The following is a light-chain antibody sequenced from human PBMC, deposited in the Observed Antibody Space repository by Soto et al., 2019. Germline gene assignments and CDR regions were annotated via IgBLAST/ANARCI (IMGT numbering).Light chain of an antibody. CDR1: QSISSW. V-gene: IGKV1-5*03. CDR3: QQYNSYPET. CDR2: KAS. J-gene: IGKJ1*01. Sequence: DIQMTQSPSTLSASVGDRVTITCRASQSISSWLAWYQQKPGKAPKLLIYKASSLESGVPSWFSGSGSGTEFTLTISSLQPDDFATYYCQQYNSYPETFGQGTKVEIK.